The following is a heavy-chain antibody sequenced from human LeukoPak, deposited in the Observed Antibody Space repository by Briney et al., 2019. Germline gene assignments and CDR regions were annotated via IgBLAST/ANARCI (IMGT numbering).Heavy chain of an antibody. CDR1: GFTFSSYG. Sequence: GGSLRLSCAASGFTFSSYGMHRVRQAPGKGLEWVAFIRYDGGNKYYADSVKGRFTISRDNSKNTLYLQMNSLRAEDTVVYYCAKVERHYYDSSGLGFDYWGQGTLVTVSS. CDR3: AKVERHYYDSSGLGFDY. J-gene: IGHJ4*02. CDR2: IRYDGGNK. D-gene: IGHD3-22*01. V-gene: IGHV3-30*02.